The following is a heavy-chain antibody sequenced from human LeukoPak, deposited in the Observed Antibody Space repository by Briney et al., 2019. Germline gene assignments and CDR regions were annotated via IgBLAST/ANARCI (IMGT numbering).Heavy chain of an antibody. Sequence: PSETLSLTCAVSGYAISSGYYWGWIRQPPGKGLEWIGSIYHSGSTYYNPSLKSRVTISVDTSKNQFSLKLSSVTAADTAVYYCARHKAVAGTGWFDPWGQGTLVTVSS. D-gene: IGHD6-19*01. J-gene: IGHJ5*02. CDR2: IYHSGST. CDR3: ARHKAVAGTGWFDP. CDR1: GYAISSGYY. V-gene: IGHV4-38-2*01.